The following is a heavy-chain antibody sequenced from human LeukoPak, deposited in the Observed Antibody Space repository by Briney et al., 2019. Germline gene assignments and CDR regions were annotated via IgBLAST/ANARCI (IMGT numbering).Heavy chain of an antibody. Sequence: ASVKVSCKASGYTFTGYYIHWVRQAPGQGLEWMGWINPKSGGTDSAEKFGGRVTMTRDTSLRTSYLEVRRLKSDDTAVYYCTRETGANYDPGAFDVWGQGTMVTVSS. CDR2: INPKSGGT. V-gene: IGHV1-2*02. D-gene: IGHD3-3*01. J-gene: IGHJ3*01. CDR1: GYTFTGYY. CDR3: TRETGANYDPGAFDV.